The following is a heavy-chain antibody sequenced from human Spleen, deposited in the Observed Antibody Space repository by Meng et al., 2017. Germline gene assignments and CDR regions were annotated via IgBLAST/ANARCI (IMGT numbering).Heavy chain of an antibody. Sequence: GESLKISCAASGFTFSDYYMSWIRQAPGKGLEWVSYISSSGSTIYYADSVKGRFTISRDNAKNSLYLQMNSLRAEDTAVYYCARATPRYSSSWYEEYYFDYWGQGTLVTVSS. CDR2: ISSSGSTI. D-gene: IGHD6-13*01. J-gene: IGHJ4*02. CDR1: GFTFSDYY. CDR3: ARATPRYSSSWYEEYYFDY. V-gene: IGHV3-11*01.